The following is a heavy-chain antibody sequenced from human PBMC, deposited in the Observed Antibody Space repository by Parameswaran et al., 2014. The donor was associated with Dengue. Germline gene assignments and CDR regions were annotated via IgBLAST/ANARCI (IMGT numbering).Heavy chain of an antibody. CDR3: AREEGSETYFAHFDY. V-gene: IGHV4-38-2*02. J-gene: IGHJ4*01. CDR2: IYYSGTT. D-gene: IGHD1-26*01. Sequence: KGLEWIGTIYYSGTTSYNPSLRSRLTMSVDTSENQFSLNLSSVTAADTAVYFCAREEGSETYFAHFDYWGHGILVTVSS.